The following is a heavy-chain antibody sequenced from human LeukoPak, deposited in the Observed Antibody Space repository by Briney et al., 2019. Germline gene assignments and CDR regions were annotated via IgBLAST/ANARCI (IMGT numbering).Heavy chain of an antibody. CDR3: ARGERYCSSTSCPRAYYYYYMDV. D-gene: IGHD2-2*01. CDR1: GFTFSDYY. CDR2: IISSGSTI. Sequence: RGSLRLSCAASGFTFSDYYMSWIRQAPGKGLEWVSYIISSGSTIYYADSVKGRFTISRDNAKNSLYLQMNSLRAEDTAVYYCARGERYCSSTSCPRAYYYYYMDVWGKGTTVTVSS. J-gene: IGHJ6*03. V-gene: IGHV3-11*01.